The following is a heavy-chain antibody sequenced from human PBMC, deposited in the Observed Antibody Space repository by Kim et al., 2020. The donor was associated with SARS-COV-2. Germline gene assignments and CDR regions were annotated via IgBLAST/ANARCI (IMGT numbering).Heavy chain of an antibody. CDR1: GYTFTGYY. Sequence: ASVKVSCKASGYTFTGYYMHWVRQAPGQGLEWMGRINPNSGGTNYAQKFQGRVTMTRDTSISTAYMELSRLRSDDTAVYYCARDGLTLRFLEWLLPTYYYYYGMDVWGQGTTVTVSS. V-gene: IGHV1-2*06. J-gene: IGHJ6*02. CDR2: INPNSGGT. CDR3: ARDGLTLRFLEWLLPTYYYYYGMDV. D-gene: IGHD3-3*01.